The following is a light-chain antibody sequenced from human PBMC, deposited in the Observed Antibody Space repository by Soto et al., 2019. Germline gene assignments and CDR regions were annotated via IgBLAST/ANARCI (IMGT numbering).Light chain of an antibody. CDR3: AAWDNSLKAPV. V-gene: IGLV1-44*01. CDR1: SSNIGRNT. CDR2: SND. J-gene: IGLJ2*01. Sequence: QSVLTQPPSASGTPGQRVTISCSGSSSNIGRNTVNWYQQLPGTAPKLLIYSNDRRPSGVPDRFSGSKSGTSASLAITGLQSEDEADYYCAAWDNSLKAPVFGGGTKVTVL.